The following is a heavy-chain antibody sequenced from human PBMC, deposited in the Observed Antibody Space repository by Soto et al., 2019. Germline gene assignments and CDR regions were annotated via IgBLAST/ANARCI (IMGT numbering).Heavy chain of an antibody. CDR1: GYTFTSYG. J-gene: IGHJ5*02. V-gene: IGHV1-18*01. D-gene: IGHD3-3*01. CDR3: ARDNGADDVWSGYSNWFDP. CDR2: ISAYNGNT. Sequence: ASVEVSCKASGYTFTSYGISWVRQAPGQGLEWMGWISAYNGNTNYAQKLQGRVTMTTDTSTSTAYMELRSLRSDDTAVYYCARDNGADDVWSGYSNWFDPWGQGILVTVSS.